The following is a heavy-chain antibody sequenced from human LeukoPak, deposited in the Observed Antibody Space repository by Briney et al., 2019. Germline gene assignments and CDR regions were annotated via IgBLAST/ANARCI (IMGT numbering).Heavy chain of an antibody. D-gene: IGHD6-19*01. CDR3: AKDSKAVTGTGNIDY. J-gene: IGHJ4*02. CDR2: ISWDGGSS. CDR1: GFTFDDYA. Sequence: QTGGSPRLSCAASGFTFDDYAMHWVRHAPGKGLEWVSLISWDGGSSYYADSVKGRFTISRDNSKNSLYLQMNSLRAQDTALYYCAKDSKAVTGTGNIDYWGQGTLVTVSS. V-gene: IGHV3-43D*03.